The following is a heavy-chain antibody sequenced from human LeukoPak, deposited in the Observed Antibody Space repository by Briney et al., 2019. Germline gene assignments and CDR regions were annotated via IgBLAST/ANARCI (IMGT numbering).Heavy chain of an antibody. CDR2: IYPGDSNT. Sequence: GESLKISCKASGYSFTNYWIGWVRQMPGEGLEWMGVIYPGDSNTRYSPSFQGQVTISADKSISTAYLQWSSLKASDTAMYYCARHRYCSSSTCYVGDWGQGTPVTHSS. D-gene: IGHD2-2*01. V-gene: IGHV5-51*01. J-gene: IGHJ4*02. CDR1: GYSFTNYW. CDR3: ARHRYCSSSTCYVGD.